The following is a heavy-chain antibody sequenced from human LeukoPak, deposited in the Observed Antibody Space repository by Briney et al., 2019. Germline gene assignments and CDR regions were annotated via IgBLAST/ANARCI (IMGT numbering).Heavy chain of an antibody. Sequence: SETLSLTCSVSGGSFSRYYWSWIRQPPGKGLEWIGYIYNSGSTNYNPSLKSRVTISVDTSKNQFSLRLTSVTAADTAVYYCAATMPVGSDYGMDVWGQGTTVTVSS. D-gene: IGHD1-26*01. CDR2: IYNSGST. CDR3: AATMPVGSDYGMDV. J-gene: IGHJ6*02. CDR1: GGSFSRYY. V-gene: IGHV4-59*08.